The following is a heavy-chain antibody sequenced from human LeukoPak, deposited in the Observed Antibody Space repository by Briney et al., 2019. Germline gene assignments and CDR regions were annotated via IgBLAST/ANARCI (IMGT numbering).Heavy chain of an antibody. CDR3: ARGVRITMVRGVILAWSDP. CDR2: IYPGDSDT. Sequence: GESLKISFKGSGYRFTSYWIGWVRPMPGKGLEWMGIIYPGDSDTRYSPSFQGQVTISADKSISTAYLQWSSLKASDTAMYYCARGVRITMVRGVILAWSDPWGQGTLVTVSS. V-gene: IGHV5-51*01. J-gene: IGHJ5*02. CDR1: GYRFTSYW. D-gene: IGHD3-10*01.